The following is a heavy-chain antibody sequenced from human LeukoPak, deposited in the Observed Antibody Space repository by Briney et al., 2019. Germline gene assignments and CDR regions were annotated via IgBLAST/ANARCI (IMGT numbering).Heavy chain of an antibody. D-gene: IGHD6-19*01. V-gene: IGHV3-7*01. J-gene: IGHJ4*02. CDR3: ARDLKIAVAAIDY. CDR2: IKQDGSEK. CDR1: GFTFSSYW. Sequence: GGSLRLSCAASGFTFSSYWMSWVRQAPGKGLEWVANIKQDGSEKYYVDSVKGRFTISRDNAKNSLYLQMNSLRAEDTAVYYCARDLKIAVAAIDYWGQGTLVTVSS.